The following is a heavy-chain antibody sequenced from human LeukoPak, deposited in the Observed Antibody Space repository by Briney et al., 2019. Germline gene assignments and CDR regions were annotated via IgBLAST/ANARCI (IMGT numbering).Heavy chain of an antibody. CDR2: IYTSGST. D-gene: IGHD1-1*01. CDR1: GGSISSGSYY. J-gene: IGHJ4*02. CDR3: ARVGNWNDGQHFDY. Sequence: SETLSLTCTVSGGSISSGSYYWSWIRQPAGTGLEWIGRIYTSGSTNYNPSLKSRVTISVDTSKNQFSLKLSSVTAADTAVYYCARVGNWNDGQHFDYWGQGTLVTVSS. V-gene: IGHV4-61*02.